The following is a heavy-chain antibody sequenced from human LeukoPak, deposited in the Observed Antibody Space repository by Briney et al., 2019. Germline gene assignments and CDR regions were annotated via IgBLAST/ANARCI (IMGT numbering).Heavy chain of an antibody. CDR3: ARDRNSPGYFDY. J-gene: IGHJ4*02. CDR1: GFTFSNYW. V-gene: IGHV3-7*01. D-gene: IGHD3-10*01. Sequence: GGSLRLSCAASGFTFSNYWMSWVRQAPGKGLEWVANIKQDGSEKYYVNSVKGRFTISRDNAKNSLYLQMNSLRAEDPAVYYCARDRNSPGYFDYWGQGTLVTVSS. CDR2: IKQDGSEK.